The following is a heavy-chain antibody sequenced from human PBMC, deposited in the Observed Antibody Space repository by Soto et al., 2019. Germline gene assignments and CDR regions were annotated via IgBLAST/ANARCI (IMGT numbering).Heavy chain of an antibody. Sequence: SETLSLTCTVSGGSISSYYWSWIRQPAGKGLEWIGRIYTSGSTNYNPSLKSRVTMSVDTSKNQFSLKLSSVTAADTAVYYCARVSYDSSGYYYYNWFDPWGQGTLVTVSS. V-gene: IGHV4-4*07. CDR1: GGSISSYY. CDR2: IYTSGST. J-gene: IGHJ5*02. D-gene: IGHD3-22*01. CDR3: ARVSYDSSGYYYYNWFDP.